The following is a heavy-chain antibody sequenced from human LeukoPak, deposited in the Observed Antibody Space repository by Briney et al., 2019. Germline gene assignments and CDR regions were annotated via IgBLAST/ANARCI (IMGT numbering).Heavy chain of an antibody. D-gene: IGHD2-21*02. CDR2: IQPNSGVT. V-gene: IGHV1-2*02. Sequence: ASVKVSCKTSGYTFATYFMHWVRQAPGQGLKWMGYIQPNSGVTNYAQKFRGRVTMTWDTSISTAYIELSGLTSDDTAIYYCARPTYCGFDCYFNFDYWGQGTLVTVSS. J-gene: IGHJ4*02. CDR1: GYTFATYF. CDR3: ARPTYCGFDCYFNFDY.